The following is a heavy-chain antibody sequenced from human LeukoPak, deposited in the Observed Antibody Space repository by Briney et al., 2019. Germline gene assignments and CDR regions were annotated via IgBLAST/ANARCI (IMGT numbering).Heavy chain of an antibody. CDR1: GFTFSSYA. V-gene: IGHV3-30*07. J-gene: IGHJ4*02. D-gene: IGHD4-17*01. CDR2: ISNGGSNK. Sequence: GRSLRLSCAASGFTFSSYAMHWVRQAPGKGLEWVAVISNGGSNKYYADSVKGRFTISRDNSKNTLYLQMNSLRAEDTAVYYCAREAATVIPSFDYWGQGTLVTVSS. CDR3: AREAATVIPSFDY.